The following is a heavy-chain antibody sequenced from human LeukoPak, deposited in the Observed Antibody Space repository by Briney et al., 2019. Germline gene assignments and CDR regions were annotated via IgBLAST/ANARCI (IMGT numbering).Heavy chain of an antibody. J-gene: IGHJ5*02. CDR1: GYTFTGYY. D-gene: IGHD4-17*01. Sequence: GASVKVSCTASGYTFTGYYMHWVRQAPGQGLEWMGWINPNSGGTNYAQKFQGRVTMTRDTSISTAYMELSRLRSDDTAVYYCARARGEVMTTVTIAGFDPWGQGTLVTVSS. CDR3: ARARGEVMTTVTIAGFDP. CDR2: INPNSGGT. V-gene: IGHV1-2*02.